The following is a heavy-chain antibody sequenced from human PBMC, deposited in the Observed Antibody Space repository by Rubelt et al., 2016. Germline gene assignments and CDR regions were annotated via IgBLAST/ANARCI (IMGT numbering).Heavy chain of an antibody. CDR2: IKQDGSEK. J-gene: IGHJ3*02. V-gene: IGHV3-7*04. CDR3: AREGGHIVVVTDAFDI. CDR1: GFTFSSYW. D-gene: IGHD2-21*02. Sequence: GESGGGLVQPGGSLRLSCAASGFTFSSYWMSWVRQAPGKGLEWVANIKQDGSEKYYVDSVKGRFTISRDNAKNSLYLQMNSLRAEDTAVYYCAREGGHIVVVTDAFDIWGQGTTVTVSS.